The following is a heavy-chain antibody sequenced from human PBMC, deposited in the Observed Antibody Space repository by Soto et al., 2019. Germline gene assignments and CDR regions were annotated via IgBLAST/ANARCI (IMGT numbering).Heavy chain of an antibody. Sequence: QVQLVESGGGVVQPGRSLRLSCAASGFTFSSYGMHWVRQAPGKGLEWVAVISYDGSNKYYADSVKGRFTISRDNSKTTLYLQMNSLRAEDTAVYYCAKDRQQGSKSIVVVVAATPYYYYGMDVWGQGTTVTVSS. J-gene: IGHJ6*02. CDR3: AKDRQQGSKSIVVVVAATPYYYYGMDV. CDR2: ISYDGSNK. D-gene: IGHD2-15*01. CDR1: GFTFSSYG. V-gene: IGHV3-30*18.